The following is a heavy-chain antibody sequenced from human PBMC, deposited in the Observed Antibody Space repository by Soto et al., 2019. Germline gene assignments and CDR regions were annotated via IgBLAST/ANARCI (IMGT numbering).Heavy chain of an antibody. D-gene: IGHD3-22*01. Sequence: QVQLVQSGAEVKKPGSSVKVSCKASGGTFSSYTISWVRQAPGQGLEWMGRIIPILGIANYAQKFQGRVTITADKSTSTAYMELRSLRSEDTAVYYCARDLMGYYYDSSGYLYWGQGTLVTVSS. CDR1: GGTFSSYT. V-gene: IGHV1-69*08. CDR3: ARDLMGYYYDSSGYLY. J-gene: IGHJ4*02. CDR2: IIPILGIA.